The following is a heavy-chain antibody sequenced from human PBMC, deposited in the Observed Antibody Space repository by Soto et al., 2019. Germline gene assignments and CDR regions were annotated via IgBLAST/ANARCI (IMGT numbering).Heavy chain of an antibody. V-gene: IGHV3-23*01. J-gene: IGHJ4*02. CDR2: IGGTGGNT. D-gene: IGHD4-17*01. CDR1: GFTFSRYA. CDR3: AKELEIKYTVTMYDY. Sequence: TGGSLRLSCAASGFTFSRYAMSWIRQAPGKGLEWVSAIGGTGGNTYYADSVKGRFTISRDNSKNTLYLQMNSLSPEDTAVYYCAKELEIKYTVTMYDYWGQGTLVTVSS.